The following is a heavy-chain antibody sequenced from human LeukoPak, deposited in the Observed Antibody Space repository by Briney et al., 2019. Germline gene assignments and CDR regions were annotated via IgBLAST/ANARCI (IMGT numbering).Heavy chain of an antibody. CDR2: ISYDGSDK. J-gene: IGHJ4*02. Sequence: PGGSLRLSCAASGFTFSSYAMHWVRQAPGKGLEWVTIISYDGSDKYYADSVKGRFTISRDNFRNTLSLQMNSLRPDDSAVYFCATEGGGGGDPHMLSWGQGTLVTVSS. CDR3: ATEGGGGGDPHMLS. CDR1: GFTFSSYA. V-gene: IGHV3-30*14. D-gene: IGHD2-21*02.